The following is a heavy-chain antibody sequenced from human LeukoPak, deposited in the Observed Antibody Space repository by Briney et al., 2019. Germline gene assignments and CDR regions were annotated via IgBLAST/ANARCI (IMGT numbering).Heavy chain of an antibody. CDR2: MSKDGRTI. CDR1: GFSFNTHS. D-gene: IGHD5-12*01. J-gene: IGHJ4*02. V-gene: IGHV3-48*01. Sequence: GGSLRLSCAASGFSFNTHSMNWVRQAPGKGLEWVSYMSKDGRTIYYADSVKGRFTISRDNTRNSLFLHLNSLRADDTAFYYCARGSFTGFDLYFDSWGQGTLVTVSS. CDR3: ARGSFTGFDLYFDS.